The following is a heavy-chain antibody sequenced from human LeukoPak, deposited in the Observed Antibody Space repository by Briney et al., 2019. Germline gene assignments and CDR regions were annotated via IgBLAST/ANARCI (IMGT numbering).Heavy chain of an antibody. Sequence: SETLSLTCVVSGGSVSGYYWGWIRQPPGRGLEWIGYVYYSGSTNYNPSFKSRITISVDTSRNQFSLQLSSVTAADTAVYYCARVSEGYSGYDLPFDYWGQGTLVTVSS. V-gene: IGHV4-59*02. CDR1: GGSVSGYY. CDR3: ARVSEGYSGYDLPFDY. J-gene: IGHJ4*02. D-gene: IGHD5-12*01. CDR2: VYYSGST.